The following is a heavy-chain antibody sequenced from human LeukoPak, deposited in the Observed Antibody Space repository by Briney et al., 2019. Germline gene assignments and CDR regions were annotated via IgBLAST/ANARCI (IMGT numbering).Heavy chain of an antibody. CDR2: IYYTGGET. CDR1: TDSTNTYY. CDR3: ARQPGGTAAFDI. V-gene: IGHV4-59*08. J-gene: IGHJ3*02. D-gene: IGHD1-14*01. Sequence: SETLSLTCSVSTDSTNTYYWSWIRQPPGKGLEWIGYIYYTGGETNYNPSLKSRLTISVDTSKNQFSLMLTSVTAADTAVYYCARQPGGTAAFDIWAQGTMVTVSS.